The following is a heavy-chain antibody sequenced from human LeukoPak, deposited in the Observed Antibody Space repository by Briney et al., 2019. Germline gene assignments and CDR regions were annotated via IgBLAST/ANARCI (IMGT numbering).Heavy chain of an antibody. CDR1: GFTFSDDW. J-gene: IGHJ6*02. Sequence: GGSLRLSCAASGFTFSDDWMHWVRQAPGKGLVWVSRIISDGTSTTYADSVKGRFPMSRDNAKNTLYLEMNSLRADDTAVYYCARDARYNIDVWGRGTTVTVAS. CDR3: ARDARYNIDV. D-gene: IGHD3-9*01. CDR2: IISDGTST. V-gene: IGHV3-74*01.